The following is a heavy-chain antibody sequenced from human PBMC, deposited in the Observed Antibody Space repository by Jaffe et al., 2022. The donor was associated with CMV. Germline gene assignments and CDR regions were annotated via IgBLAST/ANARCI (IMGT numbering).Heavy chain of an antibody. J-gene: IGHJ4*02. CDR1: GFTFSSYG. CDR2: IWYDGSNK. CDR3: ARDQWDGAGDY. Sequence: QVQLVESGGGVVQPGRSLRLSCAASGFTFSSYGMHWVRQAPGKGLEWVAVIWYDGSNKYYADSVKGRFTISRDNSKNTLYLQMNSLRAEDTAVYYCARDQWDGAGDYWGQGTLVTVSS. D-gene: IGHD1-26*01. V-gene: IGHV3-33*08.